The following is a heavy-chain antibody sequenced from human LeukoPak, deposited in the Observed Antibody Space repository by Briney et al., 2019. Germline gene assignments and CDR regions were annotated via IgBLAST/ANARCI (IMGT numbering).Heavy chain of an antibody. CDR1: GFTFSNYA. CDR3: AKESITMIVVVTPGYFDL. J-gene: IGHJ2*01. CDR2: LSDSGGST. Sequence: GGSLRLSCAASGFTFSNYAMSWVRQAPGKGLEWVSSLSDSGGSTYYADSVKGRFTISRDNSKNTLYLQMNSLRAEDTAVYYCAKESITMIVVVTPGYFDLWGRGTLVTVSS. V-gene: IGHV3-23*01. D-gene: IGHD3-22*01.